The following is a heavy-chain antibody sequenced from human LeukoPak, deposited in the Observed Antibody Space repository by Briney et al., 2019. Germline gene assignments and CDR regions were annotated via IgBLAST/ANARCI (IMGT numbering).Heavy chain of an antibody. V-gene: IGHV4-4*07. Sequence: SETLSLTCTVSGGSISNFFWSWIRQPAGKGLEWIGRIYSDGSTNSNPSLRSRVTMSLDTSKTQISLTLPSVTAADTAVYSCARAPSGCGGTCALDSWGQGTLVTVCS. CDR3: ARAPSGCGGTCALDS. CDR2: IYSDGST. CDR1: GGSISNFF. D-gene: IGHD2-15*01. J-gene: IGHJ4*02.